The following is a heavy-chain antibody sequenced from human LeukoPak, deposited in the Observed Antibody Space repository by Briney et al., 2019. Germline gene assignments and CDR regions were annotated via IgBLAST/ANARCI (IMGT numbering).Heavy chain of an antibody. CDR2: IWYDGSNK. V-gene: IGHV3-33*06. D-gene: IGHD3-22*01. CDR1: GFTFSTYG. Sequence: GGSLRLSCAASGFTFSTYGMHWVRQAPGKGLEWVAVIWYDGSNKYYADSVKGRFTISRDNSKNTLYLQMNSLRAEDTAVYYCAKHSSGYYLPVDYWGQGTLVTVSS. CDR3: AKHSSGYYLPVDY. J-gene: IGHJ4*02.